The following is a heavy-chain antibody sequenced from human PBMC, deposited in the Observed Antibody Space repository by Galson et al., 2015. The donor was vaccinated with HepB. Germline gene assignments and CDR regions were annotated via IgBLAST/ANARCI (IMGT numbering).Heavy chain of an antibody. V-gene: IGHV3-33*08. CDR3: ARDQDEHGGAFDI. CDR2: IWYDGSNK. J-gene: IGHJ3*02. Sequence: SLRLSCAASGFTFSSYGMHWVRQAPGKGLEWVAVIWYDGSNKYYADSVRGRFTISRDNSKNTLYLQMNSLRAEDTAVYYCARDQDEHGGAFDIWGQGTMVTVSS. CDR1: GFTFSSYG. D-gene: IGHD4-23*01.